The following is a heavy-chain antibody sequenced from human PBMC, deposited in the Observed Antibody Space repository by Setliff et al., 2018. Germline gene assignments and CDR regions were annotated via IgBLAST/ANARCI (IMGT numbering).Heavy chain of an antibody. CDR2: IKSKTDGGTT. CDR1: GFTFSNAW. J-gene: IGHJ4*02. Sequence: GGSLRLSCAASGFTFSNAWMSWVRQAPGKGLEWVGRIKSKTDGGTTDYAAPVKGRFTISRDDSKNTLYLQMNSLKTEDTAVYYCTRDRGPYDFWGAYFVYWGQGSLVTVSS. V-gene: IGHV3-15*01. D-gene: IGHD3-3*01. CDR3: TRDRGPYDFWGAYFVY.